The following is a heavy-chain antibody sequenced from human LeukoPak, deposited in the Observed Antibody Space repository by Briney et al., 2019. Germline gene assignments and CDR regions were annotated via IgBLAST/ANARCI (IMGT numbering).Heavy chain of an antibody. CDR3: ARDRIVVPAAMQNSYYYYYYMDV. D-gene: IGHD2-2*01. CDR1: GFTFSSYG. Sequence: GGSLRLSCAASGFTFSSYGMHWVRQAPGKGLEWVAFIRYDGSNKYYADSVKGRFTISRDNSKNTLYLQMNSLRAEDTAVYYCARDRIVVPAAMQNSYYYYYYMDVWGKGTTVTVSS. J-gene: IGHJ6*03. V-gene: IGHV3-30*02. CDR2: IRYDGSNK.